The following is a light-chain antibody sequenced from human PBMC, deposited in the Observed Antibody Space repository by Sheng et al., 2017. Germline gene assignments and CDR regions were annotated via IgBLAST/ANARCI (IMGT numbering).Light chain of an antibody. Sequence: IVLTRSPATLSVSPGERATLSCRASQSVGTYLAWFQQKPGQAPRLLVYDVSKRATGIPDRFRGSGSGADFTLTISNVESDDVATYYCQQRTGWQVTFGPGTKIEIK. CDR3: QQRTGWQVT. CDR2: DVS. V-gene: IGKV3D-11*02. CDR1: QSVGTY. J-gene: IGKJ4*01.